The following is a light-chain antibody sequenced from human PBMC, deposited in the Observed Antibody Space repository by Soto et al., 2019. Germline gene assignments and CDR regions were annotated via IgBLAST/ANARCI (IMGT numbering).Light chain of an antibody. V-gene: IGKV1-39*01. Sequence: MTQSPATLSASVGDRVYITCRTSQDVSSYLNWYQAKPGKAPKLLVYEASTLESGVPSRFSGSGSGTDFTLTISSLQPEDSATYYCQQSYGSPPFTFGPGTRVDI. J-gene: IGKJ3*01. CDR1: QDVSSY. CDR3: QQSYGSPPFT. CDR2: EAS.